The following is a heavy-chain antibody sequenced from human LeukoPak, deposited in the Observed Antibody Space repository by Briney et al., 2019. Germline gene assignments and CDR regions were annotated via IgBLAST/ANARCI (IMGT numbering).Heavy chain of an antibody. Sequence: PGGSLRLSCAASGFTFSNYWMHWVRHAPGKGLVWVSRIKGDGSHTIYADSVKGRFTISRDNAKNSLYLQMNSLRGEDTAVYYCARARHLDYWGQGTLVTVSS. CDR1: GFTFSNYW. CDR2: IKGDGSHT. CDR3: ARARHLDY. J-gene: IGHJ4*02. V-gene: IGHV3-74*01.